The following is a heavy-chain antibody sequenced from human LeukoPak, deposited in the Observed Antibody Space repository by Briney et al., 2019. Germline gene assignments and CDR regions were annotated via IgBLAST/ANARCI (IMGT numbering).Heavy chain of an antibody. J-gene: IGHJ4*02. D-gene: IGHD2-15*01. CDR1: SGSISTFY. CDR2: VYASGRT. CDR3: ARGQLNNKIVVVVAATRGYFDY. V-gene: IGHV4-4*07. Sequence: SETLSLTCTVSSGSISTFYWNWIRQSAAKGLEGIGHVYASGRTKYNPSLKSRVTMSVDPLKNQFYLTLNSVTAADTAVYYCARGQLNNKIVVVVAATRGYFDYWGQGTLVTVSS.